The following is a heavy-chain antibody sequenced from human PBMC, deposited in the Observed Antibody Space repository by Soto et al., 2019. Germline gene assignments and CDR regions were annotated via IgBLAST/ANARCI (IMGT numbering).Heavy chain of an antibody. Sequence: PGGSLRLACAASGFTVSSNYMSWVRQAPGKGLEWVSVIYSGGSTYYADSVKGRFTISRDNSKNTLYLQMNSLRAEDTAVYYCASDYDLRDPVWGQGTTVTVSS. CDR2: IYSGGST. V-gene: IGHV3-53*01. D-gene: IGHD3-3*01. CDR3: ASDYDLRDPV. J-gene: IGHJ6*02. CDR1: GFTVSSNY.